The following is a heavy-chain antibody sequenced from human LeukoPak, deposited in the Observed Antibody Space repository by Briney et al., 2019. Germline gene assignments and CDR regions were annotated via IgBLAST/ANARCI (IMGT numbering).Heavy chain of an antibody. CDR2: ISPSGDIT. Sequence: GGSLRLSCAASGFTFSSYGMNWVRQAPGKGLEWVSGISPSGDITYYADSVKGRFTISRDNSKNTVYLQVNSLRAEDTAVFYCAKDRAWLQFWSWGQGTLVTVSS. V-gene: IGHV3-23*01. CDR1: GFTFSSYG. CDR3: AKDRAWLQFWS. J-gene: IGHJ4*02. D-gene: IGHD5-18*01.